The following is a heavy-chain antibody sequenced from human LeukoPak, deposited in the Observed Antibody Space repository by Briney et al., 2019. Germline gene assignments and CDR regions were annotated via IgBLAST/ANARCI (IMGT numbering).Heavy chain of an antibody. Sequence: GGSLRLSCPASGFNFTNYAMKWVRQAPGRGLEWVSLISSSGGSTYYAGSVKGRFTISRDNSKNTLYLQMNSLRGEDTAIYYCAKDGPTAIPSWFDPWGQGTLVSVSS. D-gene: IGHD2-21*02. J-gene: IGHJ5*02. CDR3: AKDGPTAIPSWFDP. V-gene: IGHV3-23*01. CDR2: ISSSGGST. CDR1: GFNFTNYA.